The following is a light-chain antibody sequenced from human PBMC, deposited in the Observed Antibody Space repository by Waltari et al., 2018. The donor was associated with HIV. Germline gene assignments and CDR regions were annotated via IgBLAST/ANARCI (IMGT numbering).Light chain of an antibody. Sequence: EVVLTQSPATLSVSPGERATLSCRASQRVSNKLAWLQQNHGQGPRLLINGASTRATGIPARFSGSGSGTEFTLTISSLQSEDFAVYYCQQYDKWPWTFGQGTKVEIK. V-gene: IGKV3-15*01. CDR3: QQYDKWPWT. CDR2: GAS. J-gene: IGKJ1*01. CDR1: QRVSNK.